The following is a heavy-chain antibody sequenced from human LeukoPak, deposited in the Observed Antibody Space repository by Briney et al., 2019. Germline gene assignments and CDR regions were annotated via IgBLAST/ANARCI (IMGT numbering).Heavy chain of an antibody. CDR3: ARSGSGYLRYYFDY. Sequence: PSETLSLTCAVYGESFSGYYWGWIRQPPGKGLGWIGSIYSSGSTYYNPSLKSRVTISLDTSKNHFSLKLSSVTAADTAVYYCARSGSGYLRYYFDYWGQGTLVTVSS. D-gene: IGHD5-12*01. CDR1: GESFSGYY. V-gene: IGHV4-34*01. CDR2: IYSSGST. J-gene: IGHJ4*02.